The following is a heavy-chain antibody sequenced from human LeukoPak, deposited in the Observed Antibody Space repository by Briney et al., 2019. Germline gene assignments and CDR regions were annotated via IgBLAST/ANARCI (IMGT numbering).Heavy chain of an antibody. CDR2: IFYSGST. J-gene: IGHJ3*02. CDR1: GGSISTSNYY. V-gene: IGHV4-39*07. CDR3: AREVHDYVWGSQHDALDI. Sequence: SETLSLTCTVSGGSISTSNYYWGWIRQPPGKGLEWIGNIFYSGSTYYSPSLRSRVTISVDTSKNQFSLKLSSVTAADTAVYYCAREVHDYVWGSQHDALDIWGQGTMVTVSS. D-gene: IGHD3-16*01.